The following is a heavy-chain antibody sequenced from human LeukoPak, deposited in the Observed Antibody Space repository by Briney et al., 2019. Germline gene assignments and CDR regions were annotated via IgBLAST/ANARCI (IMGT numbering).Heavy chain of an antibody. CDR1: GFTFSSYG. Sequence: QPGGSLRLSCAASGFTFSSYGMHWVRQAPGKGLEWVAFIQSDVNNKYYTDSVKGRFTISRDNSKNTLYLQMNSLRTEDTAVYYCVKDLPIFDCWGQGTLVTVSS. CDR3: VKDLPIFDC. CDR2: IQSDVNNK. V-gene: IGHV3-30*02. J-gene: IGHJ4*02.